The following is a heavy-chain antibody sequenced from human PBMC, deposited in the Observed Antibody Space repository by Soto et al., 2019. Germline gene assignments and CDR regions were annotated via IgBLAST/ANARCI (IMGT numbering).Heavy chain of an antibody. CDR1: GGTFSSYA. J-gene: IGHJ6*02. Sequence: QVQLVQSGAEVKKPGSSVKVSCKASGGTFSSYAISWVRQAPGQGLEWMGGIIPIFGTANYAQKFQGRVTITADKSTSTAYMELSSLRSEDTAVYYCAREVVVVPAAIDGHYYYGMDVWGQGPTVTVSS. V-gene: IGHV1-69*06. D-gene: IGHD2-2*02. CDR3: AREVVVVPAAIDGHYYYGMDV. CDR2: IIPIFGTA.